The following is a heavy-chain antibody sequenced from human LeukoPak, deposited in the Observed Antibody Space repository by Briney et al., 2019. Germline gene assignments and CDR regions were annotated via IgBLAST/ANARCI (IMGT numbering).Heavy chain of an antibody. D-gene: IGHD6-13*01. V-gene: IGHV1-69*04. J-gene: IGHJ4*02. CDR2: IIPILGIA. CDR1: GGTFSSYT. Sequence: ASVKVSCKASGGTFSSYTISWVRQATGQGLEWMGRIIPILGIANYAQKFQGRVTITADKSTSTAYMELSSLRSEDTAVYYCAREIPIAAAGYFDYWGQGTLVTVSS. CDR3: AREIPIAAAGYFDY.